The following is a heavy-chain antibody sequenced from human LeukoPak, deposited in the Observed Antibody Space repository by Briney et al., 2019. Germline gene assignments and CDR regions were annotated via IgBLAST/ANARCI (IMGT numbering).Heavy chain of an antibody. J-gene: IGHJ6*03. CDR3: ARYYRLSEGSFYYMDV. CDR1: GFTFSSYG. V-gene: IGHV3-23*01. Sequence: PGGSLRLSCAASGFTFSSYGMSWVRQAPGKGLEWVSAISGSGGSTYYADSMKGRFTISRDNAKNSLYLQMDSLRAEDTAIYYCARYYRLSEGSFYYMDVWGKGTTVTIS. D-gene: IGHD2-15*01. CDR2: ISGSGGST.